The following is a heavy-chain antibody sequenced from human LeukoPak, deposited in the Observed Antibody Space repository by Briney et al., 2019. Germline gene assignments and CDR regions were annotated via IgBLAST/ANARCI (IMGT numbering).Heavy chain of an antibody. CDR3: ARDPNYYDSSGYDWFDP. J-gene: IGHJ5*02. CDR1: GYTFTSYY. Sequence: ASVKVSCKASGYTFTSYYMHWVRQAPGQGLEWMGIINPSGGSTSYAQKFQGRVTMTRDTSTSTVYMELSSLRSEDTAVYYCARDPNYYDSSGYDWFDPWGQGTLVTVSS. V-gene: IGHV1-46*01. CDR2: INPSGGST. D-gene: IGHD3-22*01.